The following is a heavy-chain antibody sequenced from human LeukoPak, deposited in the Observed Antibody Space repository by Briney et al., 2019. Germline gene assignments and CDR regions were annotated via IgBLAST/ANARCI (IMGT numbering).Heavy chain of an antibody. J-gene: IGHJ4*02. CDR2: IDPSDSYT. V-gene: IGHV5-10-1*01. CDR3: ARQKSRVATIDY. Sequence: GESLKISCKGSGYSFTSYWISWVRQMPGKGLEWMGRIDPSDSYTNYSPSFQGHVTISADKSISTAYLQWSSLKASGTAMYYCARQKSRVATIDYWGQGTLVTVSS. D-gene: IGHD5-12*01. CDR1: GYSFTSYW.